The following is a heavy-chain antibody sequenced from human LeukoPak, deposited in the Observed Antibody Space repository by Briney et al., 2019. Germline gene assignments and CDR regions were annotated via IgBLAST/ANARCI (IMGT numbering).Heavy chain of an antibody. Sequence: SVKASCKASGGTFSSYAITWVRQAPGQGLEWMGGIIPFFGTANYAQKFQGRVTITADESTSTAYMELSSLRSEDTAVYYCAREPDIVVVPAAKGYFDYWGQGTLVTVSS. CDR2: IIPFFGTA. V-gene: IGHV1-69*13. CDR3: AREPDIVVVPAAKGYFDY. CDR1: GGTFSSYA. D-gene: IGHD2-2*01. J-gene: IGHJ4*02.